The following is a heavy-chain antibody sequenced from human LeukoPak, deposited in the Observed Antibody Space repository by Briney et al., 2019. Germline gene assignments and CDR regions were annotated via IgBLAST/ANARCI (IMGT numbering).Heavy chain of an antibody. V-gene: IGHV3-23*01. J-gene: IGHJ5*02. CDR1: GITFSTYG. D-gene: IGHD3-10*01. CDR3: AKAYGSGRLALFDP. Sequence: GGTLRLSCAPSGITFSTYGMTWFRQAPGRGLEWVSSISASGDGTFYADSVRGRFTISRGNSKNTMFLQMNNLRAEDTAVYYCAKAYGSGRLALFDPWGQGTLVTVSS. CDR2: ISASGDGT.